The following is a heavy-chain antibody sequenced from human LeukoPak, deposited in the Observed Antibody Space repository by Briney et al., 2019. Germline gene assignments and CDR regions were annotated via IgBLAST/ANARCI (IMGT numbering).Heavy chain of an antibody. CDR3: AVVEREYFDTSGYYNY. J-gene: IGHJ4*02. D-gene: IGHD3-22*01. CDR1: GYTLTEYS. CDR2: FDPEDGET. Sequence: ASVKVSCKISGYTLTEYSMHWVRQAPGEGLEWLGGFDPEDGETMYAQKFQGRVTMTEDKSTDTAYMTLSSLRSEDTAVYFCAVVEREYFDTSGYYNYWGQGTLLTVSS. V-gene: IGHV1-24*01.